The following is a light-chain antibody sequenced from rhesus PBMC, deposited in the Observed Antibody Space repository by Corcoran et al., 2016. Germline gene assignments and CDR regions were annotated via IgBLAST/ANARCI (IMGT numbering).Light chain of an antibody. CDR3: QHGYGTPFT. CDR1: ENVNNY. J-gene: IGKJ3*01. V-gene: IGKV1-74*01. Sequence: DIQMTQSPSSLSASVGARVTITCRASENVNNYLNWYQQKPGKVPILLIYKASTLQSGVPSRFSGSGSGTDYTFSISSLQPEDVATYYGQHGYGTPFTFGPGTKLDIK. CDR2: KAS.